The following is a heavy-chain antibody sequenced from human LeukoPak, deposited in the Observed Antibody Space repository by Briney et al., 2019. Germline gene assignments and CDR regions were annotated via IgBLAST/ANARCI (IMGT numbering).Heavy chain of an antibody. J-gene: IGHJ6*03. V-gene: IGHV4-59*12. CDR2: IYYSGST. CDR1: GGSINNYY. Sequence: SETLSLTCTVSGGSINNYYWSWIRQPPGKGLEWIGYIYYSGSTNYNPSLKSRVTISVHTSKNQFSLKLSSVTAADTAVYYCARDVNFESDFYYMDVWGRGTTVTISS. D-gene: IGHD1-20*01. CDR3: ARDVNFESDFYYMDV.